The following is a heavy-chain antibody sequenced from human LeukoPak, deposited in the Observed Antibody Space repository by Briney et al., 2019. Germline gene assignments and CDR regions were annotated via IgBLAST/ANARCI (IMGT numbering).Heavy chain of an antibody. V-gene: IGHV3-23*01. J-gene: IGHJ4*02. CDR1: GFTFSNYA. CDR2: IYGGGAGT. CDR3: VKDRVPDGVWSVDY. D-gene: IGHD2-8*02. Sequence: PGGSLRLSCAASGFTFSNYAMSWVRQAPGKGLEWVAGIYGGGAGTIYADSGKGRFTISRDRSTNTLSLEMNSLRVEDTAVYYCVKDRVPDGVWSVDYWGQGTLVTVS.